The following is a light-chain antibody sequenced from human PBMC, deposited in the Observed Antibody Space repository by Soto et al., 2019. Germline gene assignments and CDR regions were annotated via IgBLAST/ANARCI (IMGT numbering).Light chain of an antibody. V-gene: IGLV1-44*01. CDR2: TSD. J-gene: IGLJ3*02. CDR3: ATWDDFLNGWV. CDR1: SSNIGSNN. Sequence: QPVLTQPPSASGTPGQRVTISCSGSSSNIGSNNVNWYQHLPGSAPKLLIYTSDQRPSGVPDRFSGSKSGTSASLAISGLQSEDESDYYCATWDDFLNGWVFGGGTKLTVL.